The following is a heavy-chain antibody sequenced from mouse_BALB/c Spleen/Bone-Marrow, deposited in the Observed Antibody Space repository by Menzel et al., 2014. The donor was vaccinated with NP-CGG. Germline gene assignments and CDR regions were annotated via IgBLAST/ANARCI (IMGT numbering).Heavy chain of an antibody. Sequence: VQLVESGAELAKPGASVKMSCKASGYTFTSYWMHWVKQRPGQGLEWIGYINPSTGYTEYNQKFKDKATLTADKSSSTAYKQLSSLTSEDSAVYYCARSAPWDGFAYWGQGTLVTVSA. J-gene: IGHJ3*01. V-gene: IGHV1-7*01. CDR3: ARSAPWDGFAY. D-gene: IGHD4-1*01. CDR1: GYTFTSYW. CDR2: INPSTGYT.